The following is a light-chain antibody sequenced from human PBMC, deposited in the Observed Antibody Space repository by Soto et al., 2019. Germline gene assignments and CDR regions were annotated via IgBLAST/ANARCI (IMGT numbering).Light chain of an antibody. V-gene: IGLV2-23*01. CDR3: CSSAPESTYV. J-gene: IGLJ1*01. CDR2: KGT. CDR1: SSDVGAYNS. Sequence: QSPLTQPASVSSSLGQAVTISCTGTSSDVGAYNSVSWYQQHPDKAPQLMIYKGTQRPSGVSNRFSGSTSGNAASLTISGLQAGDEADYFCCSSAPESTYVFGTGTKV.